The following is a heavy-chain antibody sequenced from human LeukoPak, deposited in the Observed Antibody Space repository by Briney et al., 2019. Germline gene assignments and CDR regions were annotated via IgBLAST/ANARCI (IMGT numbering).Heavy chain of an antibody. CDR1: GYPFRTHG. CDR3: ARGNDYGDPLDY. J-gene: IGHJ4*02. D-gene: IGHD4-17*01. Sequence: ASVKVSCKPSGYPFRTHGLGWVRKPPQQGLELMGWNKSYNGNTNYAQKVQGRLTMTTDTSTSTAYMELRSLRSDDTAVYYCARGNDYGDPLDYWGQGTQVTVSS. CDR2: NKSYNGNT. V-gene: IGHV1-18*01.